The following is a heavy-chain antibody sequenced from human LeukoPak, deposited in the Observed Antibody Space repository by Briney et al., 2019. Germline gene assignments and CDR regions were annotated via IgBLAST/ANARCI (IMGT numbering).Heavy chain of an antibody. CDR2: LHHSGST. V-gene: IGHV4-38-2*01. Sequence: PSETLSLTCAVSGYSITSTYWWGWIRQTPGRGLEWMGSLHHSGSTSYNPSLKSRVTISVDTSKTQFSLRLNSVTAADTAVYYCARVGGDDSTGHYSVDYWGQGTLVTVSS. J-gene: IGHJ4*02. CDR1: GYSITSTYW. D-gene: IGHD3-22*01. CDR3: ARVGGDDSTGHYSVDY.